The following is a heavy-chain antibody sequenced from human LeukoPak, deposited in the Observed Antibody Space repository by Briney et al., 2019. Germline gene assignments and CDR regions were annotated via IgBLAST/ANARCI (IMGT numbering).Heavy chain of an antibody. J-gene: IGHJ4*02. Sequence: SVKVSCKASGGTFSSYAISWVRQAPGQGLEWMGGIIPIFGTANYAQKFQGRVTITADESTSTAYMELSSLRSEDTAVYYCALMYYYDSSGYYYFDYWGQGTLVTVSS. CDR1: GGTFSSYA. CDR2: IIPIFGTA. D-gene: IGHD3-22*01. CDR3: ALMYYYDSSGYYYFDY. V-gene: IGHV1-69*01.